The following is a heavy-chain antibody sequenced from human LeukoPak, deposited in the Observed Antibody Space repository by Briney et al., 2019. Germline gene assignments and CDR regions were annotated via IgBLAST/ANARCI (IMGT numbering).Heavy chain of an antibody. Sequence: PGGSLRLSCAASGFTFSSLWMSWVRQAPGKGLEWVANIKQDGSEKYYVDSVKGRFAISRDNAKSSLYLQMNTLRAEDTAVYYCARATYQLLSPPDYWGQGTLVTVSS. V-gene: IGHV3-7*03. J-gene: IGHJ4*02. CDR1: GFTFSSLW. CDR3: ARATYQLLSPPDY. D-gene: IGHD2-2*01. CDR2: IKQDGSEK.